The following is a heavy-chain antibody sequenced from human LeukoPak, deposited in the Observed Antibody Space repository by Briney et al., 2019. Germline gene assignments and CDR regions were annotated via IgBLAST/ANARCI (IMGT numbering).Heavy chain of an antibody. CDR2: INPKYSDT. CDR1: GYTFTDYI. D-gene: IGHD1-20*01. CDR3: ARERYDWNEVRAFDI. J-gene: IGHJ3*02. Sequence: GASVKVSCKASGYTFTDYIIHWVRQAPGQGLEWMGWINPKYSDTNYAQKFKGRLTITRDTSTSTAYMDLSRLRSDDTAVFYCARERYDWNEVRAFDIWGHGTLVIVSS. V-gene: IGHV1-2*02.